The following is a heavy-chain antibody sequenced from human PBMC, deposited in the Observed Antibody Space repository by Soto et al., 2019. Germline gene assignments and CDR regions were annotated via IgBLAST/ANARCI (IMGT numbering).Heavy chain of an antibody. CDR1: GGSISSSSYY. Sequence: QLQPQESGPGLVKPSETLSLTCTVSGGSISSSSYYWGWIRQPPGKGLEWIGSIYYSGSTYYNPSLQSRVTISVDTSKNQFSLKLSSVTAADTAVYYCARSGAKSRYYYYYGMDVWGQGTTVTVSS. CDR3: ARSGAKSRYYYYYGMDV. J-gene: IGHJ6*02. V-gene: IGHV4-39*01. D-gene: IGHD6-13*01. CDR2: IYYSGST.